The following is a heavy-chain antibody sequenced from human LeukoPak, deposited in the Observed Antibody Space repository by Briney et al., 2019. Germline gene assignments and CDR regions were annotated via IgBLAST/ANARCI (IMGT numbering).Heavy chain of an antibody. CDR3: ATKTGG. J-gene: IGHJ4*02. Sequence: GGSLRLSCAASGFTFSNYWMHWVRQAPGKGLVWVSRISTDGTYTTYANSVKGRFTISRDNAKNTLYLQLSSLRAEDTAIYYCATKTGGWGQGTLVTVSS. CDR2: ISTDGTYT. D-gene: IGHD3-10*01. V-gene: IGHV3-74*01. CDR1: GFTFSNYW.